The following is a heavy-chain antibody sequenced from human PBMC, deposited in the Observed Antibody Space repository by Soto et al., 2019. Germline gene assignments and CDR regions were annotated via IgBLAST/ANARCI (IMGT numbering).Heavy chain of an antibody. J-gene: IGHJ4*02. Sequence: QVQLVESGGGLVKPGGSLRLSCVVSGFTFSDYYMSWLRRAPGMGLEWVSYIVTSSAYTKYADSVKCRFSISRDNAKNSLNMEMKSLRVEETAVYYCARLRASGWYMGGYLDSWGQGTLVTVSS. CDR3: ARLRASGWYMGGYLDS. V-gene: IGHV3-11*06. D-gene: IGHD6-13*01. CDR1: GFTFSDYY. CDR2: IVTSSAYT.